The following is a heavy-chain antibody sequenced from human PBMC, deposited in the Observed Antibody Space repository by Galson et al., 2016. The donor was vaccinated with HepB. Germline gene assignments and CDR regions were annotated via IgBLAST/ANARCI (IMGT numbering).Heavy chain of an antibody. D-gene: IGHD4-17*01. CDR2: IRPENYAT. V-gene: IGHV3-73*01. CDR1: GFTFSGSA. J-gene: IGHJ4*02. Sequence: SLRLSCAASGFTFSGSAMHWVRQASGKGLEWVGRIRPENYATAYAASVKGRFIVSRDDSKSTAYLHMDSLKTEETAVYYCAGGVRDYAPQYWGQGTLVTVSS. CDR3: AGGVRDYAPQY.